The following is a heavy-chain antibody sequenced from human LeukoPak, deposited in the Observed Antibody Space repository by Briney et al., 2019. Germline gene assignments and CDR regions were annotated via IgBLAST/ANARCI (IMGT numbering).Heavy chain of an antibody. Sequence: NPGGSLRLSCEASGFNFNTYSMAWVRQAPGKGLEWVSIISRASESIFYADSVKGRFTISRDNSKNTLYLQMNSLSAEDTAFYYCAKEELRRITMWGYMDVWGKGTTVTISS. CDR1: GFNFNTYS. CDR2: ISRASESI. J-gene: IGHJ6*03. CDR3: AKEELRRITMWGYMDV. V-gene: IGHV3-21*01. D-gene: IGHD3-10*02.